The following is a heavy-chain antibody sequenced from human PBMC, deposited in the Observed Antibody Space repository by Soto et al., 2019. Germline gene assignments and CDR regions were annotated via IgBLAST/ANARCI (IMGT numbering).Heavy chain of an antibody. CDR2: ISNDGSNK. V-gene: IGHV3-30*03. J-gene: IGHJ4*02. CDR3: ARAAPRYCSGGSCYSGRDY. CDR1: GFSFSTYG. Sequence: PGGSLRLSCAASGFSFSTYGMHWVRQAPGKGLEWVTFISNDGSNKYYADSVKGRLTISRDNSKNTLFLQMNSLRAEDTAVYYCARAAPRYCSGGSCYSGRDYWGQGTLVTVSS. D-gene: IGHD2-15*01.